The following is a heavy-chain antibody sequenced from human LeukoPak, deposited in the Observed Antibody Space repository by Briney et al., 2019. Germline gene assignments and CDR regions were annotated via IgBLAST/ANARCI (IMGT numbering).Heavy chain of an antibody. CDR3: ARGGDNFYYYYGMDV. Sequence: KTSETLSLTCTVSGGSISSYYWSWIRQPPGKGLEWIGYIYYRGRTNYNPSLESRVTISVDTSKNQFSLKLTSVTAADTAVYYCARGGDNFYYYYGMDVWGQGTTVTVSS. D-gene: IGHD4-23*01. J-gene: IGHJ6*02. CDR2: IYYRGRT. CDR1: GGSISSYY. V-gene: IGHV4-59*01.